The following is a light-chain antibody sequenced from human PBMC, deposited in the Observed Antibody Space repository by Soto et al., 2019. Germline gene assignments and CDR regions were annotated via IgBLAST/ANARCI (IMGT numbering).Light chain of an antibody. CDR2: DVT. V-gene: IGLV2-14*01. CDR3: SSYTNSDLYV. J-gene: IGLJ1*01. CDR1: SSDVGRHNH. Sequence: SALTQPASVSGSPGQTITISCTGTSSDVGRHNHVSWYQQYPRKAPKLMIYDVTNRPSGVSDRFSGSKSGNTASLTISGLQPDDEAGYYCSSYTNSDLYVFVTGTKANVL.